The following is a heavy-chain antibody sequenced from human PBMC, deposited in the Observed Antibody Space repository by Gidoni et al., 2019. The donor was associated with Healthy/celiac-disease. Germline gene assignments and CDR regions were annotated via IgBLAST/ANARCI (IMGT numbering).Heavy chain of an antibody. J-gene: IGHJ2*01. CDR2: IYYCGST. CDR3: ATYSSSWYEADSWYFDL. Sequence: QLQLQASGPGLVKPPETLSLTCTVSGGSISSSRYYWGWIRQPPGKGLEWIGSIYYCGSTYDNPSLKSRVTISVDTSKNQFSLKLSSVTAADTAVYYCATYSSSWYEADSWYFDLWGRGTLVTVSS. CDR1: GGSISSSRYY. V-gene: IGHV4-39*01. D-gene: IGHD6-13*01.